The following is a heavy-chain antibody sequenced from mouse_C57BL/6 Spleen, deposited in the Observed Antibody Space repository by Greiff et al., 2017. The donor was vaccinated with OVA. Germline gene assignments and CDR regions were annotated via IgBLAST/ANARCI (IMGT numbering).Heavy chain of an antibody. V-gene: IGHV1-80*01. Sequence: QVHVKQSGAELVKPGASVKISCKASGYAFSSYWMNWVKQRPGKGLEWIGQIYPGDGDTNYNGKFKGKATLTADKSSSTAYMQLSSLTSEDSAVYFCARYYSNYDWYFDVWGTGTTVTVSS. CDR1: GYAFSSYW. J-gene: IGHJ1*03. D-gene: IGHD2-5*01. CDR2: IYPGDGDT. CDR3: ARYYSNYDWYFDV.